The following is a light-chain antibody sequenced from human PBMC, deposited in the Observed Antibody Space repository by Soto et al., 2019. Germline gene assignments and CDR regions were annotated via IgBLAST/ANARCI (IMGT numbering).Light chain of an antibody. Sequence: EIVMTQSPATLSVSPGERATLSCRASQSVSSNLAWYQQKPSQAPRLLIYGASTRATGIPARFSGSGSGTEFTLTISSLQSEDFAVYYCQQYNNWHLTFGGGTKVEIK. V-gene: IGKV3-15*01. J-gene: IGKJ4*01. CDR1: QSVSSN. CDR2: GAS. CDR3: QQYNNWHLT.